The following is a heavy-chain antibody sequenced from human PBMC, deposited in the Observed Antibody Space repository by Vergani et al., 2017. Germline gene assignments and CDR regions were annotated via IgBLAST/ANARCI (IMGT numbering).Heavy chain of an antibody. J-gene: IGHJ6*04. CDR3: ASDRYYLDSGIDHYFYYYDLDV. D-gene: IGHD3-10*01. CDR2: SGSSSSYI. CDR1: GFTLRSYS. Sequence: EVQLLEWGGNLIQPGGSLRLSCGASGFTLRSYSMNWVRQAPGKGLEWVSCSGSSSSYIHYSDSLKGRFTITRDNAKCSMYLQMNSLSAEDTGVYYCASDRYYLDSGIDHYFYYYDLDVWGKGTAVTVSS. V-gene: IGHV3-21*01.